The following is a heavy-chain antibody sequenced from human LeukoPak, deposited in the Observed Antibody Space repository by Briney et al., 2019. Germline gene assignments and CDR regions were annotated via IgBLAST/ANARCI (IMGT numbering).Heavy chain of an antibody. J-gene: IGHJ3*02. Sequence: GGSLRRSCAASGFTFSSYAMSWVRQAPGKGLEWGSAISGNGGSTYYAVSVKGRFTISRDNSKNTLYLQMNRLRAEDTAVYYCAKGGVVHAFDMWGQGTMVTVSS. CDR1: GFTFSSYA. V-gene: IGHV3-23*01. D-gene: IGHD2-15*01. CDR2: ISGNGGST. CDR3: AKGGVVHAFDM.